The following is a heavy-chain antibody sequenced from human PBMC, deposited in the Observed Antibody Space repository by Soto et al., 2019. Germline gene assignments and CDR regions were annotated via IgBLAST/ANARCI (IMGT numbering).Heavy chain of an antibody. CDR3: ARDRQQLGPLHVYFDY. V-gene: IGHV3-48*01. D-gene: IGHD6-13*01. J-gene: IGHJ4*02. CDR2: ISSSSSTI. CDR1: GFTFSSYS. Sequence: EVQLVESGGGLVQPGGSLRLSCAASGFTFSSYSMNWVRQAPGKGLEWVSYISSSSSTIYYADSVKGRFTISRDNAKNSLYLQMNSRRAEDTAVYYCARDRQQLGPLHVYFDYWGQGTLVTVSS.